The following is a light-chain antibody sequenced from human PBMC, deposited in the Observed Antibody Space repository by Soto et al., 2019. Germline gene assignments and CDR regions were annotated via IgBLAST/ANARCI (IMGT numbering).Light chain of an antibody. CDR1: QSVSSN. J-gene: IGKJ4*01. CDR2: GAS. CDR3: QQYNNWPS. V-gene: IGKV3-15*01. Sequence: EIVMTQSPATLSVSPGERATLSCRASQSVSSNLAWYQQKPGQAPRLLIYGASTRATDIPARFSGSGSGTEFTLTISSLQSEYVAVYYCQQYNNWPSFGGGTKVEIK.